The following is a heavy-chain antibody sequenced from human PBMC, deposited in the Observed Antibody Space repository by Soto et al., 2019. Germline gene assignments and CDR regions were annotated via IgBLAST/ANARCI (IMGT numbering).Heavy chain of an antibody. D-gene: IGHD1-1*01. CDR1: GFTFSSYA. Sequence: PGGSLRLSCAASGFTFSSYAMSWVRQAPGKGLEWVSAISGSGGSTYYADSVKGRFTISRDNSKNTLYLQMNSLRAEDTAVYYCAQGSGSTYNNDLNGMDVWGQGTTVTVSS. CDR3: AQGSGSTYNNDLNGMDV. J-gene: IGHJ6*02. V-gene: IGHV3-23*01. CDR2: ISGSGGST.